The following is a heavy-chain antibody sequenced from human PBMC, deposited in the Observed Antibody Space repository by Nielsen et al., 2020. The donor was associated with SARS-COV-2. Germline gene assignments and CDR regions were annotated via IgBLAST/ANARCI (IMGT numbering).Heavy chain of an antibody. J-gene: IGHJ4*02. Sequence: GSLKISCAASGFTFITYGMHWVRQAPGKRLEWVAAISYAGSNKYYVYSVKGRFTISRVNSKNTLYLQMSNLREEDTAVYYCAKDWTAIVVVPSGGVDYWGQGTLVTVAS. V-gene: IGHV3-30*18. CDR1: GFTFITYG. CDR3: AKDWTAIVVVPSGGVDY. CDR2: ISYAGSNK. D-gene: IGHD2-15*01.